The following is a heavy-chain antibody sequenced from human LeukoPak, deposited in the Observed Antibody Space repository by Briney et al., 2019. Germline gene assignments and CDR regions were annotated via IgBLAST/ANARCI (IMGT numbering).Heavy chain of an antibody. V-gene: IGHV3-30*18. CDR2: ISYDGSNK. CDR1: GFTFSSYG. J-gene: IGHJ4*02. D-gene: IGHD2-21*02. CDR3: AKDEVAYCGGDCYSHY. Sequence: GRSLRLSCAASGFTFSSYGMHWVRQAPGKGLEWVAVISYDGSNKYYADSVKGRFTISRDNSKNTLYLQMNSLRAEDTAVYYCAKDEVAYCGGDCYSHYWGQGTLVTVSP.